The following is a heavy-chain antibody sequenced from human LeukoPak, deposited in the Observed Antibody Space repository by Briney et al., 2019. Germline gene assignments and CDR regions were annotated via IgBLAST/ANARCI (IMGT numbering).Heavy chain of an antibody. CDR1: GGSISSHY. CDR3: ARVSDFWSGPIGWFDP. J-gene: IGHJ5*02. Sequence: PSETLSLTCTVSGGSISSHYWSWIRQPPGKGLEWIGYIYYSGSTNYNPSLKSRVTISVDTSKNQFSLKLSSVTAAGTAVYYCARVSDFWSGPIGWFDPWGQGTLVTVSS. CDR2: IYYSGST. D-gene: IGHD3-3*01. V-gene: IGHV4-59*11.